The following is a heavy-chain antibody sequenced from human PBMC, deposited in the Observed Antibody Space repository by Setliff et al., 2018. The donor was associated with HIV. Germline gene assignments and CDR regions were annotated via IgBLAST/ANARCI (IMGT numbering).Heavy chain of an antibody. Sequence: SETLSLTCAVSGYFISSGYYWGWIRQPPGKGLEWIGSLSHVGGTYYNPSLKSRVTISIDTSMNQFSLRLTSVTAADTAVYYCARQLTTLDYFDCWGQGKMVTVSS. V-gene: IGHV4-38-2*01. CDR3: ARQLTTLDYFDC. J-gene: IGHJ4*02. CDR2: LSHVGGT. D-gene: IGHD4-17*01. CDR1: GYFISSGYY.